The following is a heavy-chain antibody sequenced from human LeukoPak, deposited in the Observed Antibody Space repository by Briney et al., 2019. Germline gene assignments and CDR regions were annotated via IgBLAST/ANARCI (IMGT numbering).Heavy chain of an antibody. CDR1: GGSISSSSYY. V-gene: IGHV4-39*01. CDR3: ATTAMDPYYYYYMDV. J-gene: IGHJ6*03. D-gene: IGHD5-18*01. Sequence: SQTLSLTCTVSGGSISSSSYYWGWIRQPPGKGLEWIGSIYYSGSTYYNPSLKSRVTISVDMSKNQFSLKLSSVTAADTAVYYCATTAMDPYYYYYMDVWGKGTTVTVSS. CDR2: IYYSGST.